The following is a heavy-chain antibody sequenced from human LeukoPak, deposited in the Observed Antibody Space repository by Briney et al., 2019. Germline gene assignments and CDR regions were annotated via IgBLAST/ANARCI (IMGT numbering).Heavy chain of an antibody. CDR2: IYYSGST. J-gene: IGHJ3*02. Sequence: PSETLSLTCTLSGGSITRSSYYCGWIRQPPGKGLKWIGNIYYSGSTDYNPSLKSRVTISVHTSKTQVSMKVSSVTAADTAVYYCARGVRCAFDIWGQGTMVTVSS. D-gene: IGHD3-3*01. CDR1: GGSITRSSYY. CDR3: ARGVRCAFDI. V-gene: IGHV4-30-4*08.